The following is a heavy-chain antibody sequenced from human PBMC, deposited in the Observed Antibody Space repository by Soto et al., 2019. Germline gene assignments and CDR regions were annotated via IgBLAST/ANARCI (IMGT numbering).Heavy chain of an antibody. V-gene: IGHV1-69*02. CDR2: VNPIVSMS. CDR1: GDTFNFYS. D-gene: IGHD3-10*01. CDR3: SSSYGSGYRAFDY. J-gene: IGHJ4*02. Sequence: QVQLVQSGAEVKRPGSSVKVSCKASGDTFNFYSINWVRQAPGLGLEWMGRVNPIVSMSNYAQKFQGRVTMTADKSASTAYMERSSLTSDDTAIYYCSSSYGSGYRAFDYWGQGALVTVSS.